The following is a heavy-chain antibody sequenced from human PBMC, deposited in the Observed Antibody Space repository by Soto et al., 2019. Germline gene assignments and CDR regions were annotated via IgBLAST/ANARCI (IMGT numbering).Heavy chain of an antibody. CDR1: GGTFSSYT. V-gene: IGHV1-69*02. J-gene: IGHJ4*02. Sequence: QVQLVQSGAEVKKPGSSVKVSCKASGGTFSSYTISWVRQAPGQGLEWMGRIIPILGIANYAQKFQGRVTSTADKSTSTAYMELSSLRSEDTAVYYCARARCSGGSCYGAVDYWGQGTLVTVSS. D-gene: IGHD2-15*01. CDR2: IIPILGIA. CDR3: ARARCSGGSCYGAVDY.